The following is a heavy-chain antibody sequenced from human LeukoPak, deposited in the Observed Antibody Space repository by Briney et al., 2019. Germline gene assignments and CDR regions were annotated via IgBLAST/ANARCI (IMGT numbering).Heavy chain of an antibody. V-gene: IGHV3-66*01. CDR3: ARSLVVGATRLNFFDY. J-gene: IGHJ4*02. CDR1: GFTVTSNY. CDR2: IYSGGGT. Sequence: PGGSLRLSCAASGFTVTSNYVSWVRQAPGKGLERVSLIYSGGGTYYADSVNDRFTISRDISKNTVWLQMNSLRAEDTAVYYCARSLVVGATRLNFFDYWGQGNLVTVSS. D-gene: IGHD1-26*01.